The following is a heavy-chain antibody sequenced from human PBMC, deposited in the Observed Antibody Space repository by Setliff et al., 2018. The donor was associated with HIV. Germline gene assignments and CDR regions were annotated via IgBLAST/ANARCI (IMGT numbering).Heavy chain of an antibody. J-gene: IGHJ4*02. CDR1: GYNFTDYD. CDR2: MNPNNGNT. Sequence: ASVKVSCKASGYNFTDYDINWVRQATGQGLEWMGWMNPNNGNTGYAEKFQGRVTMTRDTSISTAYMELSSLRSDDTAVYYCARDMTTPFDYWGQGTLVTVSS. D-gene: IGHD4-17*01. CDR3: ARDMTTPFDY. V-gene: IGHV1-8*02.